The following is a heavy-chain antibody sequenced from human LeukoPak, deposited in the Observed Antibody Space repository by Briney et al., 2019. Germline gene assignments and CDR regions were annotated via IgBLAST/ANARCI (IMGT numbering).Heavy chain of an antibody. Sequence: GGSLRLSCAASGYTFDDYAMHWVRQAPGKGLEWVSLIGGDGGSTYYADSVKGRFTISRDNSKNSLFLQMKSLRTDDTALYYCVKEPHYYDRSGYFWGQGTLVTVSS. CDR1: GYTFDDYA. CDR3: VKEPHYYDRSGYF. D-gene: IGHD3-22*01. CDR2: IGGDGGST. J-gene: IGHJ4*02. V-gene: IGHV3-43*02.